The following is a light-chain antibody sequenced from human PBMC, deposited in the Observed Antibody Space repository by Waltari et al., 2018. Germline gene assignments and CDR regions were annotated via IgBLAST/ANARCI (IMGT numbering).Light chain of an antibody. J-gene: IGKJ1*01. V-gene: IGKV1-5*03. CDR3: EQYDNYWT. CDR1: QGSSNW. Sequence: TEPASQGSSNWFAWYKVKPAKAPKLLIYEASNLESGVPSRLSGSGAGTEFTLTISSRQPDDFATYYCEQYDNYWTFGQGTKVEIK. CDR2: EAS.